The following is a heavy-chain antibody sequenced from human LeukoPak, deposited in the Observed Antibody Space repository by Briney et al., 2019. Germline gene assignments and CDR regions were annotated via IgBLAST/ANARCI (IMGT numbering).Heavy chain of an antibody. CDR3: ARGFGSSSGGFDY. CDR1: GGSFSGYY. D-gene: IGHD6-6*01. V-gene: IGHV4-34*01. J-gene: IGHJ4*02. Sequence: SETLSLTCAVYGGSFSGYYWSWIRQPPRKGLEWSGEINHSVSTNYNPSLKSRVTISVYTSKNQFSLKLSSVTAADTAVYYCARGFGSSSGGFDYWGQGTLVTVSS. CDR2: INHSVST.